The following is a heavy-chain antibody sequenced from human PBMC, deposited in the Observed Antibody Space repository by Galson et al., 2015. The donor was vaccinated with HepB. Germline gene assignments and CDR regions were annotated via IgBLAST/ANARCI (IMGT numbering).Heavy chain of an antibody. Sequence: QSGAEVKKPGESLKISCKGSGYSFTSYWISWVRQMPGKGLEWMGRIDPSDSYTNYSPSFQGHVTISADKSISTAYLQWSSLKASDTAMYYCARHLFPRSSTSHSPIGEYYYGMDVRGQGTTVTVSS. J-gene: IGHJ6*02. CDR2: IDPSDSYT. CDR1: GYSFTSYW. D-gene: IGHD2-2*01. CDR3: ARHLFPRSSTSHSPIGEYYYGMDV. V-gene: IGHV5-10-1*01.